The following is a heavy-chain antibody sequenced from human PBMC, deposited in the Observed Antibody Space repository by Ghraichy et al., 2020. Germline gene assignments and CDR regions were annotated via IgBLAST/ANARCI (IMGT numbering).Heavy chain of an antibody. CDR2: ITSSSRFI. Sequence: GGSLRLSCVGSGFTFGSYSMNWVRQSPGKRLEWVSYITSSSRFISYADSVKGRFTISRDNAQNSLSLQMSSLTDEDTAVYYCARGSKVVRFYYYDGMDVWVQGTTVTVSS. D-gene: IGHD4-23*01. V-gene: IGHV3-48*02. CDR1: GFTFGSYS. CDR3: ARGSKVVRFYYYDGMDV. J-gene: IGHJ6*02.